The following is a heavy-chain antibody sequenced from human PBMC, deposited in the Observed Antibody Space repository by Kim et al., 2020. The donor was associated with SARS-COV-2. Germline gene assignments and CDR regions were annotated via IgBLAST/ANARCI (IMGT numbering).Heavy chain of an antibody. V-gene: IGHV4-4*07. Sequence: SETLSLTCTVSGSSISGYYWSWIRQPVGKGLEWIGRIYTGGSTNYNPSLKSRVIISVETSNNKFLLKLSSVTAAQAAFYYFTKDPPNY. CDR2: IYTGGST. CDR1: GSSISGYY. J-gene: IGHJ6*01. CDR3: TKDPPNY.